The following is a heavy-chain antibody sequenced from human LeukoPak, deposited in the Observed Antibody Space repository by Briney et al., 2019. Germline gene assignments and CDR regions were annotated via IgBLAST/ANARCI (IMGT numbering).Heavy chain of an antibody. CDR1: GFTFSSYS. D-gene: IGHD3-3*01. V-gene: IGHV3-21*04. J-gene: IGHJ5*02. Sequence: GGSLRLSCAASGFTFSSYSMNWVRQAPGKGLEWVSSISSSSSYIYYADSVKGRFTISRDNSKNTLYLQMNSLRAEDTAVYYCAKEAAYYDFWSGYFNWFDPWGQGTLVTVSS. CDR2: ISSSSSYI. CDR3: AKEAAYYDFWSGYFNWFDP.